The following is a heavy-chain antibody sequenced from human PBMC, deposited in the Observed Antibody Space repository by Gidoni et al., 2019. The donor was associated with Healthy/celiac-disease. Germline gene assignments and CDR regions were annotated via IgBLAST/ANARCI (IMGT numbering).Heavy chain of an antibody. D-gene: IGHD1-26*01. V-gene: IGHV4-59*01. J-gene: IGHJ4*02. Sequence: QVQLQESGPGLVKPSETLSLTCTVSGGSISSYYWSLIRQPPGKGLEWIGYIYYSGSTNYNPSLKSRVTISVDTSKNQFSLKLSSVTAADTAVYYCARGSGRFDYWGQGTLVTVSS. CDR1: GGSISSYY. CDR2: IYYSGST. CDR3: ARGSGRFDY.